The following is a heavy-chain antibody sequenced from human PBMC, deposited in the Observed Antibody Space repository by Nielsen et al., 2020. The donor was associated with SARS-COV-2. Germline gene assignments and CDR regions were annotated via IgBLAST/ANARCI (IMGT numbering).Heavy chain of an antibody. CDR2: IYSGGST. J-gene: IGHJ6*02. CDR3: ARDLYYYGMDV. V-gene: IGHV3-53*01. Sequence: GESLKISCAASGFTVSSNYMSWVRQAPGKGLEWVSVIYSGGSTYYADSVKGRFTISRDNSKNTLYLQMNSLRAEDTAVYYCARDLYYYGMDVWGQGTTVTVSS. CDR1: GFTVSSNY.